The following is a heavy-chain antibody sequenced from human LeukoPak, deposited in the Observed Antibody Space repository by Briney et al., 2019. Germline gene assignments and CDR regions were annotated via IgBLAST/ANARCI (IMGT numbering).Heavy chain of an antibody. CDR2: IHSDGKT. J-gene: IGHJ3*02. V-gene: IGHV3-53*01. Sequence: GGSLRLSCAASGFTVSSHYISWVRQAPGKGLEWVSIIHSDGKTYYSDSVKGRFTISRDNSKNILYLQMNSLRTEDTAVYYCARGGAFDIWGQGTMVTVSS. CDR1: GFTVSSHY. D-gene: IGHD3-10*01. CDR3: ARGGAFDI.